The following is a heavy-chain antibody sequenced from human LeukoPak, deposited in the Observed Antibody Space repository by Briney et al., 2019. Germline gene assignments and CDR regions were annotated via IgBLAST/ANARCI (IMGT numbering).Heavy chain of an antibody. CDR1: GGSISSYY. Sequence: PSETLSLTCTVSGGSISSYYWSWLRQPPGKGLEWIGYIYYSGSTNYNPSHKSRVTISVDTSKNQFSLKPSSVTAADTAVYYCARSKDIRMGSKRGIEMDYWGQGTLVTVSS. D-gene: IGHD5-24*01. CDR2: IYYSGST. J-gene: IGHJ4*02. V-gene: IGHV4-59*01. CDR3: ARSKDIRMGSKRGIEMDY.